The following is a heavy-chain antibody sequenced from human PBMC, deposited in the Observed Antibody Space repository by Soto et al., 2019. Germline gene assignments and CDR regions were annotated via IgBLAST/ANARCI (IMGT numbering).Heavy chain of an antibody. Sequence: PGGSLRLSCAASGFTFSSYAMSWVRQAPGKGLEWVSAISGSGGSTYYADSVKGRFTMSRDNSKNTLYLQMNSLRAEDTAVYYCAKDGNYYDSSGYYHRCFDYWGRGTLVTVSS. CDR2: ISGSGGST. J-gene: IGHJ4*02. CDR1: GFTFSSYA. D-gene: IGHD3-22*01. CDR3: AKDGNYYDSSGYYHRCFDY. V-gene: IGHV3-23*01.